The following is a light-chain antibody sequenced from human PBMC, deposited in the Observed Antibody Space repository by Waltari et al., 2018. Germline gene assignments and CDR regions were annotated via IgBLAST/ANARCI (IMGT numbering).Light chain of an antibody. J-gene: IGKJ2*02. Sequence: DIQMTQSPSALSASIGDRVTITCRASQSPNTYLAWYHQRPGRAPAILIHQTSSLEPGVPPRFSGGGSGTYFTLTISSLRPDDAGVYYCQQYGSYPRTFGQGTRVDIK. CDR3: QQYGSYPRT. CDR2: QTS. CDR1: QSPNTY. V-gene: IGKV1-5*03.